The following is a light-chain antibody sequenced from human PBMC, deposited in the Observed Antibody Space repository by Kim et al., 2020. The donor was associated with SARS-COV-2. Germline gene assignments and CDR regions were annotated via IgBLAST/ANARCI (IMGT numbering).Light chain of an antibody. J-gene: IGKJ4*01. CDR1: QAITSW. V-gene: IGKV1-12*01. Sequence: ASVGDRVTITCRASQAITSWLAWYQQKPGNAPKLLIYAASNLQGAVPSRFSGSGSGTDFTLTISSLQPEDSATYYCQQANSFPLTFGGGTKVDIK. CDR3: QQANSFPLT. CDR2: AAS.